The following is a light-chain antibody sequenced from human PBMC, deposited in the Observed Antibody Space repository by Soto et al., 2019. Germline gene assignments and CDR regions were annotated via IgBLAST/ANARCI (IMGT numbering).Light chain of an antibody. J-gene: IGKJ1*01. Sequence: EVVLTQSPATLSLSPGEGDTLSCRASQSLSNSLLAWYQQKPGKAPRLLIYGATSRATGVPDRFSGSGSGTDFTLTINSLEPEDFAVYYCQQYGSTPLTFGQGTKVDIK. CDR3: QQYGSTPLT. CDR2: GAT. V-gene: IGKV3-20*01. CDR1: QSLSNSL.